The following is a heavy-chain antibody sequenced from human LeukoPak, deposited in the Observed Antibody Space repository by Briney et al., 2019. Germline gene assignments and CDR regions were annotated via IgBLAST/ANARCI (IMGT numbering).Heavy chain of an antibody. CDR3: ARDRDCSSTSCPFYYYYYMDV. CDR1: GFTFSSYS. V-gene: IGHV3-21*01. D-gene: IGHD2-2*01. CDR2: ISSSSSCI. J-gene: IGHJ6*03. Sequence: GGSLRLSCAASGFTFSSYSMNWVRQAPGKGLEWVSSISSSSSCIYYADSVKGRFTISRDNAKNSLYLQMNSLRAEDTAVYYCARDRDCSSTSCPFYYYYYMDVWGKGTTVTVSS.